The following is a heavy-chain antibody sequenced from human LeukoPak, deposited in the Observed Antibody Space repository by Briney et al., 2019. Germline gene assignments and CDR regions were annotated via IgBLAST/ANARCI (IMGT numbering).Heavy chain of an antibody. Sequence: GGSLRLFYAASGFIFNSYAMHWVREAPGKGLEWVAVISYDGSNKYYADFVKGRFTISRDNSKNTLYLQMNSLRAEDTAVYYCARGALDYDSSGYLDYWGQGTLVTVSS. J-gene: IGHJ4*02. V-gene: IGHV3-30-3*01. D-gene: IGHD3-22*01. CDR3: ARGALDYDSSGYLDY. CDR1: GFIFNSYA. CDR2: ISYDGSNK.